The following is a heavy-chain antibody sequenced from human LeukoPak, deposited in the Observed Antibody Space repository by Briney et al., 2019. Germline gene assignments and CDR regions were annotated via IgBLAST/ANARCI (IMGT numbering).Heavy chain of an antibody. CDR1: GGSISSGVYY. CDR2: IYYSGST. CDR3: ARGWFRYFQH. D-gene: IGHD2-15*01. J-gene: IGHJ1*01. V-gene: IGHV4-31*03. Sequence: PSETLSLTCTVSGGSISSGVYYWPWIRQHPGKGLEWIGYIYYSGSTYYNPSLESRVTISVDTSKNQFSLKLSSVTAADTAVYYCARGWFRYFQHWGQGTLVTVSS.